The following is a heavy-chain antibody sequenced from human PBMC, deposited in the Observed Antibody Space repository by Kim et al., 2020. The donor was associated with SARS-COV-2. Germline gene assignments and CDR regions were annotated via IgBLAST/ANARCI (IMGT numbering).Heavy chain of an antibody. Sequence: YATSWKSRLTNSRDNSKNTLYLQRNSLRVEDTALYYCAKRCGGDCHDAYDRWGQGTMVTVSS. CDR3: AKRCGGDCHDAYDR. J-gene: IGHJ3*02. D-gene: IGHD2-21*01. V-gene: IGHV3-23*01.